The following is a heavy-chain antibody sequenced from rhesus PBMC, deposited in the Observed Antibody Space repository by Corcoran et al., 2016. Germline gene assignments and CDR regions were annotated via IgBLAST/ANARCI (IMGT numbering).Heavy chain of an antibody. CDR1: GFTFSNLD. CDR2: ISSTGKTI. CDR3: TRRRSH. Sequence: EVQLVESGGGLVQPGGSLRLSCAASGFTFSNLDMSWVRQAPGKGLEWVSFISSTGKTIYYAESVKGRFTISRDNAKNSLSLQMSSLRAEDTAVYYCTRRRSHWGRGVLVTVSS. J-gene: IGHJ4*01. V-gene: IGHV3-136*01. D-gene: IGHD3-9*01.